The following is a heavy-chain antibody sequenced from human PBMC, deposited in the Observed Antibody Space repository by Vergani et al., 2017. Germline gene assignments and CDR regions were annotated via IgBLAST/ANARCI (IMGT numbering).Heavy chain of an antibody. CDR1: GFIFSSYG. D-gene: IGHD2-2*01. CDR2: ISYDGSNK. J-gene: IGHJ6*03. Sequence: QVQLVESGGGVVQPGRSLRLSCAASGFIFSSYGMHWVRQAPGKGLEWVAVISYDGSNKYYADSVKGRFTISRDNSKNTLYLQMNSLRAEDTAVYYCATDGEDIVVVPAATHDYYYYYMDVWGKGTTVTVSS. V-gene: IGHV3-30*03. CDR3: ATDGEDIVVVPAATHDYYYYYMDV.